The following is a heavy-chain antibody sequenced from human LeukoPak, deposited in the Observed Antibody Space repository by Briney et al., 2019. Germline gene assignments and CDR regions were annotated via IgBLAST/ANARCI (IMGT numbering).Heavy chain of an antibody. CDR2: ISGNSAGT. CDR3: ASEDSSMVLSLDY. V-gene: IGHV3-23*01. CDR1: AFTFSRDD. Sequence: GGSLRLSCAASAFTFSRDDMAWVRQPPGKRPEWISSISGNSAGTHYIDSVRGRFIISRDNSKNTVYLQMSSLRAEDTARYYCASEDSSMVLSLDYWGQGTLVTVSS. J-gene: IGHJ4*02. D-gene: IGHD5-18*01.